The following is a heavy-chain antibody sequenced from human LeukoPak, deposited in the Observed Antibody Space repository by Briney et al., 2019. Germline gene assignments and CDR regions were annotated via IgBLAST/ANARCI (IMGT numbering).Heavy chain of an antibody. Sequence: PGGSLRLSCAASGFTFSNFAMSWVRQAPGKGLEWVSAMSGSGDSTHYADSVKGRFTISRDNSKNTLFLQINSLRAQDTALYYCARASYYDFWSGYVSNYYYMDVWGKGTTVTVSS. J-gene: IGHJ6*03. CDR2: MSGSGDST. CDR3: ARASYYDFWSGYVSNYYYMDV. D-gene: IGHD3-3*01. CDR1: GFTFSNFA. V-gene: IGHV3-23*01.